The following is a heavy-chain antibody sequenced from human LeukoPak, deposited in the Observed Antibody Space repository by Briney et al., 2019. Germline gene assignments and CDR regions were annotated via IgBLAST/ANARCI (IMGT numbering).Heavy chain of an antibody. CDR1: GGSISSSYHY. Sequence: SETLSLTCIVSGGSISSSYHYWGWIHQPPGKGLEWIGSIYYRGSTYYNPSLRSRVTISVDTSKNQFSLKLSSVTAADTAVYYCARGGAAAVKDYWGQGTLVTVSS. V-gene: IGHV4-39*01. CDR3: ARGGAAAVKDY. J-gene: IGHJ4*02. CDR2: IYYRGST. D-gene: IGHD6-13*01.